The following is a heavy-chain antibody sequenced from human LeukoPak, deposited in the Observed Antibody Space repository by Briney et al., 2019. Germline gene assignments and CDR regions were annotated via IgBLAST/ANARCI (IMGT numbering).Heavy chain of an antibody. CDR2: IYYSGST. D-gene: IGHD5-24*01. J-gene: IGHJ4*02. Sequence: SETLSLTCTVFGGSISSSTYSWGWIRQPPGKGLEWIGNIYYSGSTDYSPSLKSRVLIFVDTSKNQFSLKLRSVTAADTAVYYCARLGNGYNRYYFEYWGQGTLVTVSS. CDR3: ARLGNGYNRYYFEY. CDR1: GGSISSSTYS. V-gene: IGHV4-39*01.